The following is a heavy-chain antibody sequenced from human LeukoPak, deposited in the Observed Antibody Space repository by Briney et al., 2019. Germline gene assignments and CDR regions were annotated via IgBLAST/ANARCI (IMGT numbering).Heavy chain of an antibody. CDR1: GFTSSSYA. CDR2: ISSSGGTT. CDR3: AKGARAALTTNFDY. Sequence: PGGSLRLSCAASGFTSSSYAMTWVRQAPGKGLEWVSTISSSGGTTYYADSVKGRFTISRDNSKNTLYLQMNSLRAEDTAVYYCAKGARAALTTNFDYWGQGTLVTVSS. D-gene: IGHD4-17*01. J-gene: IGHJ4*02. V-gene: IGHV3-23*01.